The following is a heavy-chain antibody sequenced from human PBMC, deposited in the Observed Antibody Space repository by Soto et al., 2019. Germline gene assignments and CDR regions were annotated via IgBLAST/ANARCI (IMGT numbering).Heavy chain of an antibody. CDR3: AKDPIPRRVVTASSPSNWFDP. Sequence: QPGGSLRLSCAASGFTFDDYAMHWVRQAPGKGLEWVSGISWNSGSIGYADSVKGRFTISRDNAKNSLYLQMNSLRAEDTALYYCAKDPIPRRVVTASSPSNWFDPWGQGTLVTVSS. J-gene: IGHJ5*02. CDR1: GFTFDDYA. CDR2: ISWNSGSI. V-gene: IGHV3-9*01. D-gene: IGHD2-21*02.